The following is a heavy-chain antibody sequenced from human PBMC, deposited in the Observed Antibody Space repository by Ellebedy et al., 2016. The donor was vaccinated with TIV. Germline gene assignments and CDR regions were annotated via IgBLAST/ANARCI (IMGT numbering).Heavy chain of an antibody. J-gene: IGHJ4*02. D-gene: IGHD5/OR15-5a*01. CDR2: ISVYTGNS. Sequence: ASVKVSCKTSGYTFRSHIISWVRQAPGQGLEWMGWISVYTGNSEYARKFQGRVTVTTDTSTSTAYLELRSLRSDDTAVYYCARDMVQGMVSRYLWFDYWGQGTRVTVSS. CDR3: ARDMVQGMVSRYLWFDY. V-gene: IGHV1-18*01. CDR1: GYTFRSHI.